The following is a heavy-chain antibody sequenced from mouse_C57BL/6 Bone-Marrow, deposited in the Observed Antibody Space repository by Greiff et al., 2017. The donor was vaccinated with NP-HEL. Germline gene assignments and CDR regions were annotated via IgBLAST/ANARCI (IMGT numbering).Heavy chain of an antibody. CDR2: IYPGNSDT. V-gene: IGHV1-5*01. J-gene: IGHJ4*01. D-gene: IGHD1-1*01. CDR1: GYTFTSYW. Sequence: DVQLQESGTVLARPGASVKMSCKTSGYTFTSYWMHWVKQRPGQGLEWIGAIYPGNSDTSYNQKFKGKAKLTAVTSASTAYMELSSLTNEDSAVYYCTRYYGSSYSHYYAMDYWGQGTSVTVSS. CDR3: TRYYGSSYSHYYAMDY.